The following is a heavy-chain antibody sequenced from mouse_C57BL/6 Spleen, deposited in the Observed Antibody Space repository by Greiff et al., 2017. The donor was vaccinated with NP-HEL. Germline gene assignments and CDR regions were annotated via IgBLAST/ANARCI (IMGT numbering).Heavy chain of an antibody. CDR3: ARSRTGTDYYAMDY. V-gene: IGHV1-39*01. J-gene: IGHJ4*01. CDR2: INPNYGTT. Sequence: EVQLQESGPELVKPGASVKISCKASGYSFTDYNMNWVKQSNGKSLEWIGVINPNYGTTSYNQKFKGKATLTVDQSSSTAYMQLNSLTSEDSAVYYCARSRTGTDYYAMDYWGQGTSVTVSS. CDR1: GYSFTDYN. D-gene: IGHD4-1*01.